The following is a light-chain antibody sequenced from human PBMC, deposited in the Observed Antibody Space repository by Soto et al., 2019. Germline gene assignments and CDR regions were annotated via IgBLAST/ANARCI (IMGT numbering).Light chain of an antibody. J-gene: IGKJ1*01. CDR2: DAS. Sequence: DIQVTQSPPTLSASVGDRVTITCRASQTISTWMAWYQQKPGKAPKLLVYDASTLQSGVASRFSGSGSGTEFTLIISGLQPDDSATYYCQQYTNTNNPWMCGQGTKV. CDR3: QQYTNTNNPWM. V-gene: IGKV1-5*01. CDR1: QTISTW.